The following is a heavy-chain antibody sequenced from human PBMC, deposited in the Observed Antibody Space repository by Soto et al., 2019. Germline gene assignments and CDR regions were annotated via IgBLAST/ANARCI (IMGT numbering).Heavy chain of an antibody. J-gene: IGHJ4*02. CDR2: FDPEDGET. CDR3: ATVFIGNWNYFL. V-gene: IGHV1-24*01. Sequence: ASVKVSCKVSGYTLTELSMHWVRQAPGKGLEWMGGFDPEDGETIYAQKFQGRVTITEDTSTDTAYMELSSLRSEDTAVYYCATVFIGNWNYFLWGQGTLVTVSS. D-gene: IGHD1-7*01. CDR1: GYTLTELS.